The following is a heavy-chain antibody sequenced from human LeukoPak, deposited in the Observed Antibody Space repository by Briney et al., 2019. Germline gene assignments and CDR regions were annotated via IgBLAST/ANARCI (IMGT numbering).Heavy chain of an antibody. Sequence: PGGSLRLSCAASGFTVSSNYMSWVRQAPGKGLEWVSVIYSGSSTYYADSVKGRFTISRDNSKNTLYLQMNSLRAEDTAVYYCARELYYYGSGIYGYYGMDVWGKGTTVTVSS. CDR3: ARELYYYGSGIYGYYGMDV. CDR2: IYSGSST. V-gene: IGHV3-53*01. D-gene: IGHD3-10*01. CDR1: GFTVSSNY. J-gene: IGHJ6*04.